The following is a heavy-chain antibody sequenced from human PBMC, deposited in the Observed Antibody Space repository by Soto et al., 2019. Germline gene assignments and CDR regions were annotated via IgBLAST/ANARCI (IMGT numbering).Heavy chain of an antibody. J-gene: IGHJ5*02. CDR3: ARELVVEVAATPAWFDP. D-gene: IGHD2-15*01. CDR1: GGTFSSYA. CDR2: IIPIFGTA. Sequence: SVKVSCKASGGTFSSYAISWVRQAPGQGLEWMGGIIPIFGTANYAQKFQGRVTITADESTSTAYMELSSLRSEDTAVYYCARELVVEVAATPAWFDPWGQGTLVTV. V-gene: IGHV1-69*13.